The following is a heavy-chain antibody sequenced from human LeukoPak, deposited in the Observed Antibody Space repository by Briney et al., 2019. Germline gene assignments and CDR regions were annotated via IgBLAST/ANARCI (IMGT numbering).Heavy chain of an antibody. J-gene: IGHJ4*02. CDR2: ISYDGSNK. V-gene: IGHV3-30*18. Sequence: PGRSLRLSCAAAGFTFSSYGMHWVRQAPGKGVEWGAVISYDGSNKYYADSVKGRFTISRDNSKNTLYLQMNSLRAEDTAVYYCAKSTYYYDSSGYYDVWYFDYWGQGTLVTVSS. D-gene: IGHD3-22*01. CDR3: AKSTYYYDSSGYYDVWYFDY. CDR1: GFTFSSYG.